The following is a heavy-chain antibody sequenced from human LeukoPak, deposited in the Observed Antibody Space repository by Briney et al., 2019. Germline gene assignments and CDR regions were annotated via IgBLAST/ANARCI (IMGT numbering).Heavy chain of an antibody. D-gene: IGHD3-16*01. J-gene: IGHJ4*02. Sequence: GSLRLSCAASGFTFSTYWMSWVRQAPGKGLEWVANIEQDGSERYYVDSVKGRFTISRDNAKNSLYLQMNSLRAEDTAVYYCASGGYYFDYWGQGTLATVSS. CDR2: IEQDGSER. V-gene: IGHV3-7*01. CDR1: GFTFSTYW. CDR3: ASGGYYFDY.